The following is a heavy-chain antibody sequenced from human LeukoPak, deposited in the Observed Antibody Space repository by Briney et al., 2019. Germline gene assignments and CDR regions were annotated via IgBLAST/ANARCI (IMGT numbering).Heavy chain of an antibody. Sequence: GGSLRLSCAASGFTFSSYAMHWVRQAPGKGLEWVAVISYDGSNKYYADSVKGRFTISRDNSKNTLYLQMDSLRAEDTAVYYCARAKSTHYHDSSPRGMDVWGQGTTVTVSS. D-gene: IGHD3-22*01. CDR3: ARAKSTHYHDSSPRGMDV. V-gene: IGHV3-30*04. CDR1: GFTFSSYA. J-gene: IGHJ6*02. CDR2: ISYDGSNK.